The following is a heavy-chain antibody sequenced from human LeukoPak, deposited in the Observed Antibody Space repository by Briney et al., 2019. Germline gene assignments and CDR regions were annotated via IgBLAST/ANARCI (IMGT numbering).Heavy chain of an antibody. CDR3: ARELKVVVVPAAIPGY. D-gene: IGHD2-2*01. CDR1: GYTSTGYY. Sequence: GASVKVSCKASGYTSTGYYMHWVRQAPGQGLEWMGWINPNSGGTNYAQKFQGRVTMTRDTSISTAYMELSRLRSDDTAVYYCARELKVVVVPAAIPGYWGQGTLVTVSS. CDR2: INPNSGGT. J-gene: IGHJ4*02. V-gene: IGHV1-2*02.